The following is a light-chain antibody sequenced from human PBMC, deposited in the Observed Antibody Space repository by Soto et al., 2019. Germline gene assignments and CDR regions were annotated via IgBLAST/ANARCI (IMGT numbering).Light chain of an antibody. CDR2: DAS. J-gene: IGKJ5*01. CDR1: QSVSSY. Sequence: EIVFTQSPATLSLSPGERATLSCRASQSVSSYLAWYQQKPGQAPRLLIYDASNRATGIPARFSGSGSGTDFTLTISSLEPEDFAVYYCQQRNIWPPITFGQGTRLEIK. CDR3: QQRNIWPPIT. V-gene: IGKV3-11*01.